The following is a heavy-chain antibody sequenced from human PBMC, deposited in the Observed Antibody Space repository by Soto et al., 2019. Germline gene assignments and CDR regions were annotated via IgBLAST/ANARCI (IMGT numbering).Heavy chain of an antibody. CDR2: IYPGDSDT. V-gene: IGHV5-51*01. D-gene: IGHD3-22*01. CDR3: ARDTYYYARTSSSSVYYFDY. J-gene: IGHJ4*02. CDR1: GYTFTNYW. Sequence: GESLKISCQGFGYTFTNYWIGWVRQMPGKGLEWMGIIYPGDSDTRYRPSFEGRVTFSVDKSISTAYLQWSSLKASDTAMYYCARDTYYYARTSSSSVYYFDYWGQGTLVTVSS.